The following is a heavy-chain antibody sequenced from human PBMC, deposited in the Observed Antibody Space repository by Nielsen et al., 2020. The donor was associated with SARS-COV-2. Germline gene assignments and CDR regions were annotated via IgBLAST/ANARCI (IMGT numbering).Heavy chain of an antibody. V-gene: IGHV1-8*01. D-gene: IGHD7-27*01. CDR2: MNPRNGNT. CDR3: ARGLGDL. J-gene: IGHJ5*02. Sequence: ASVKVSCKASGYTFTNYDINWVRQATGQGLEWMGRMNPRNGNTDYAQKFQGRVTLTRNTSETTAYMEVSSLTSDDTAVYYCARGLGDLWGQGTVVTVS. CDR1: GYTFTNYD.